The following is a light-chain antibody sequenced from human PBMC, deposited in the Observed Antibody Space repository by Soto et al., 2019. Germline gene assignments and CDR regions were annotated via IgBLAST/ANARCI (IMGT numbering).Light chain of an antibody. CDR2: DVG. V-gene: IGLV2-14*01. CDR3: SSYGSYSTL. J-gene: IGLJ3*02. Sequence: QSALTQPASVSGSPGQSITISCTGTSSDIGASNYVSWYQQHPGKAPRLMLYDVGNRPSGVSDRFSASKSGNTASLTICGLQAEDEADYYCSSYGSYSTLFGGGTKLTVL. CDR1: SSDIGASNY.